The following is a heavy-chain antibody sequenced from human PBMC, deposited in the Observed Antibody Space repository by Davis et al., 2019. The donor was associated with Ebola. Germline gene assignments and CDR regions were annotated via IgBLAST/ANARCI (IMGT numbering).Heavy chain of an antibody. CDR2: ISWDGGST. CDR3: ARGLQTTVVTKLDP. D-gene: IGHD4-23*01. J-gene: IGHJ5*02. V-gene: IGHV3-43*01. CDR1: GFTFDDYT. Sequence: GESLKISCAASGFTFDDYTMHWVRQAPGKGLEWVSLISWDGGSTYYADSVKGRFTISRDNSKNSLYLQMNSLRAEDTAVYYCARGLQTTVVTKLDPWGQGTLVTVSS.